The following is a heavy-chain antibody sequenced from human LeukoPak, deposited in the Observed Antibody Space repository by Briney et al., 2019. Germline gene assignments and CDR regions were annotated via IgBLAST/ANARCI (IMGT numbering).Heavy chain of an antibody. J-gene: IGHJ3*02. CDR3: ARAPFYFDSSGYSMDASDI. D-gene: IGHD3-22*01. Sequence: GASVKVSCKASGGTFSNHAVSWVRQVPGQGLEWMGGTTPIFGSANYEQKFQGRVTIATDESTSTAYMELSSLRSEHTAVYYCARAPFYFDSSGYSMDASDIWGQGTMVTVSS. CDR1: GGTFSNHA. V-gene: IGHV1-69*05. CDR2: TTPIFGSA.